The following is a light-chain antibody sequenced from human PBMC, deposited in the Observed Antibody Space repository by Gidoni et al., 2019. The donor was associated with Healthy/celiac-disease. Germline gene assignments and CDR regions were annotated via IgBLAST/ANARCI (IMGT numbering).Light chain of an antibody. CDR1: QSLLHSNGYNY. J-gene: IGKJ1*01. Sequence: DIVMTQSPLYLPVTPGEPASISCRSSQSLLHSNGYNYLDWYLQKPWQSPRLLIYLGSNRASAVPDRFSGSGSCTDFTLKTITVESVDVGVYYCMQALQTPPLFAQGTKVEIK. V-gene: IGKV2-28*01. CDR3: MQALQTPPL. CDR2: LGS.